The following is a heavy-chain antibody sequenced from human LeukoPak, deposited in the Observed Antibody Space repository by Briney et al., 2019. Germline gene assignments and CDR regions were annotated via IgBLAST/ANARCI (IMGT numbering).Heavy chain of an antibody. CDR2: IWFDGDKK. V-gene: IGHV3-33*01. J-gene: IGHJ4*01. CDR3: ARAVYYSNYLGY. CDR1: GFTFSSYG. Sequence: GGSLRLSCAASGFTFSSYGMHWVRQAPGKGLEWVAVIWFDGDKKYYADSVKGRFTISRDNSKNTLYLQMNSLRAEDTAMYYCARAVYYSNYLGYWGQGTLVTVSS. D-gene: IGHD3-10*01.